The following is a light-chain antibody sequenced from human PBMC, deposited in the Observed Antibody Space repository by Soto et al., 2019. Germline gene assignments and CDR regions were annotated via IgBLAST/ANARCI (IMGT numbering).Light chain of an antibody. J-gene: IGKJ5*01. CDR1: QGISTY. V-gene: IGKV1-9*01. CDR2: AAS. Sequence: DIQMTQSPSSLSSSVGDRVTIACRASQGISTYLAWYQQKPGKAPKLLIYAASTLQSGVPSRFSGSGSGTDFTLTISCLQSEDIATYYCQQYENLPTFGQGTRLEIK. CDR3: QQYENLPT.